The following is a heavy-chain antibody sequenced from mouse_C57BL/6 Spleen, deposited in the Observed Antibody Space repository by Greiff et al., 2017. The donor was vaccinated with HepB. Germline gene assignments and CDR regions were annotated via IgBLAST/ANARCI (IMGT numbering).Heavy chain of an antibody. CDR2: IYPGDGDT. J-gene: IGHJ1*03. D-gene: IGHD2-4*01. CDR3: ARAIYYDYDQYFDV. Sequence: VKLMESGPELVKPGASVKISCKASGYAFSSSWMNWVKQRPGKGLEWIGRIYPGDGDTNYNGKFKGKATLTADKSSSTAYMQLSSLTSEDSAVYFCARAIYYDYDQYFDVWGTGTTVTVSS. V-gene: IGHV1-82*01. CDR1: GYAFSSSW.